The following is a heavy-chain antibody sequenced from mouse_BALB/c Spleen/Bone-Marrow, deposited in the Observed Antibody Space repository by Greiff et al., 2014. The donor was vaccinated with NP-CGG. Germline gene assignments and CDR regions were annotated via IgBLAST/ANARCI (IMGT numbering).Heavy chain of an antibody. CDR1: GYTFTSYV. J-gene: IGHJ4*01. CDR2: INPYNDGT. D-gene: IGHD2-3*01. V-gene: IGHV1-14*01. CDR3: AREDGYYGMDY. Sequence: EVQLQQSGPELVKPGASVKMSCKASGYTFTSYVLHWVKQKPGQGLEWIGYINPYNDGTKSNEKFKGKATLTSDKSSSTAYMELSSRTSKDSAVYYCAREDGYYGMDYWGQGTSVTVSS.